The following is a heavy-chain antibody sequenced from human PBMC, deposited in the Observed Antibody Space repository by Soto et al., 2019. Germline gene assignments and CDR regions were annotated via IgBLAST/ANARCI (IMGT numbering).Heavy chain of an antibody. J-gene: IGHJ4*02. D-gene: IGHD2-15*01. CDR1: GGTFSSYA. Sequence: PVKVSCKASGGTFSSYAISWARQATRQRLEWMGGIMPIFGTANYAQKFQGRITITADESTSTAYMELSSLRSEDTAVYYCARGPGGGCCKPGDYWGEGTLVTGPS. CDR2: IMPIFGTA. CDR3: ARGPGGGCCKPGDY. V-gene: IGHV1-69*13.